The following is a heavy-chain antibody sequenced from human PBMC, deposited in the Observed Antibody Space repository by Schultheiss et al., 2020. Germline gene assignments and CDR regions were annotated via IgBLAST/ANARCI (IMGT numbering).Heavy chain of an antibody. D-gene: IGHD5-18*01. J-gene: IGHJ4*02. Sequence: GGSLRLSCAASGFTFSSYAMTWVRQTPGKGLEWVSGVSDSGGGTSYADSVKGRFTISRDNSKNTLYLQMNSLRDEDTAVYYCARVSYGDGPQEYWGQGTLVNGYS. V-gene: IGHV3-23*01. CDR3: ARVSYGDGPQEY. CDR1: GFTFSSYA. CDR2: VSDSGGGT.